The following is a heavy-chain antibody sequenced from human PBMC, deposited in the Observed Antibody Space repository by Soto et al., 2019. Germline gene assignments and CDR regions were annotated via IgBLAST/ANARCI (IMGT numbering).Heavy chain of an antibody. CDR1: GFTFSSYE. CDR2: ISSSGSTI. D-gene: IGHD3-22*01. Sequence: PGGSLRLSCAASGFTFSSYEMNWVRQAPGKGLEWVSYISSSGSTIYYADSVKGRFTISRDNAKNSLYLQMNSLRAEDTAVYYCARDYREDYYDSSGYFDYWGRGAMVTVSS. CDR3: ARDYREDYYDSSGYFDY. V-gene: IGHV3-48*03. J-gene: IGHJ4*03.